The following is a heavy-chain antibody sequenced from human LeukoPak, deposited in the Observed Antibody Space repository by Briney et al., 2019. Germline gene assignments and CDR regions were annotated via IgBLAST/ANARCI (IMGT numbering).Heavy chain of an antibody. D-gene: IGHD2-2*01. J-gene: IGHJ4*02. Sequence: ASVKVSCKASGYTFTGYYMHWVRQAPGQGLEWMGWINPNSGGTNYAQKFQGRVTMTRDTSISTAYMELSRLRSDDTAVYYCASSIVYCSSTSCYFNWGQRTLVTVSS. V-gene: IGHV1-2*02. CDR2: INPNSGGT. CDR1: GYTFTGYY. CDR3: ASSIVYCSSTSCYFN.